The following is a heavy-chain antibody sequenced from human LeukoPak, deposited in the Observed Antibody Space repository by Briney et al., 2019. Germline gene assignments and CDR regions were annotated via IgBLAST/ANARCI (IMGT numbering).Heavy chain of an antibody. CDR2: VSYDGGNK. V-gene: IGHV3-30*03. CDR1: GFTFGNYA. CDR3: ARGVGYYGSGTYSHFDY. Sequence: GGSLRLSCAASGFTFGNYAMHWVRQAPGKGLQWVAIVSYDGGNKYHSDSVKGRFTISRDNSKNTLYLQMSSLRAEDTAVYFCARGVGYYGSGTYSHFDYWGQGTLVTVSS. D-gene: IGHD3-10*01. J-gene: IGHJ4*02.